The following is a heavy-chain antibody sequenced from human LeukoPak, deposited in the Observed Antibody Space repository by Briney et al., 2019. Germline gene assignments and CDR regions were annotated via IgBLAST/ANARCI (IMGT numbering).Heavy chain of an antibody. CDR2: ITSSGTYI. J-gene: IGHJ4*02. CDR1: GFTFNNYN. CDR3: ARVRSPRYFDY. V-gene: IGHV3-21*01. Sequence: GGSLRLSCATSGFTFNNYNMNWVRQAPGRALEWVSSITSSGTYIFYADSVKGRFSISRDNAKNSLYLQMNSLRAEDTAVYYCARVRSPRYFDYWGQGTLVTVSS.